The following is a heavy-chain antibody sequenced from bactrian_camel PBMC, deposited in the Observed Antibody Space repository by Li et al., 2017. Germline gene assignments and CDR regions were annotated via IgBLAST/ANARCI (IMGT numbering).Heavy chain of an antibody. CDR3: AKDLRIAETGYYSDYVDYFGY. D-gene: IGHD4*01. CDR2: INRGGDST. Sequence: DVQLVESGGDLVQPGGSLRLSCADSGFTFSSYAMSWVRQAPGKGLEWVSAINRGGDSTDYADSVKGRFTISRDNTKNTVHLQLNSLKTEDMAMYYCAKDLRIAETGYYSDYVDYFGYWGQGTQVTVS. J-gene: IGHJ6*01. V-gene: IGHV3S40*01. CDR1: GFTFSSYA.